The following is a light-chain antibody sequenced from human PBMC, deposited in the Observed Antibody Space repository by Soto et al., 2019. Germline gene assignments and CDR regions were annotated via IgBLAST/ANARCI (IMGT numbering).Light chain of an antibody. CDR3: QQLNSYS. CDR1: QGISSY. V-gene: IGKV1-9*01. CDR2: AAS. J-gene: IGKJ4*01. Sequence: IQLTQSSSSLSASVGDRVTITCRASQGISSYLAWYQQKPGKAPKLLIYAASTLQSGVPSRFSGSGSGTDFTLTISSLQPEDFATYYCQQLNSYSFGGGTKVDIK.